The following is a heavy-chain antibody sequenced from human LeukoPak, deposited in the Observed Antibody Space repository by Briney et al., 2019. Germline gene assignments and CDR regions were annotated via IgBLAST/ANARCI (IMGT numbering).Heavy chain of an antibody. CDR1: VGTFSSYA. CDR3: ARGRDYYDSSGYYSYYFDY. J-gene: IGHJ4*02. V-gene: IGHV1-69*13. CDR2: IIPIFGTA. Sequence: GASVKVSCKASVGTFSSYAISWVRQAPGQGLEWMGGIIPIFGTANYAQKFQGRVTITADESTSTAYMELSSLRSEDTAVCYCARGRDYYDSSGYYSYYFDYWGQGTLVTVSS. D-gene: IGHD3-22*01.